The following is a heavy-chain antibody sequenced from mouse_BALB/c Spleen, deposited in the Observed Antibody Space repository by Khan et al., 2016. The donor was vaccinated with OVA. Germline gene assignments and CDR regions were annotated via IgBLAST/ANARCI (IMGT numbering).Heavy chain of an antibody. D-gene: IGHD2-14*01. Sequence: QVQLKESGAELARPGASVKMSCKASGYTFTSYTIHWIKERPGQGLEWIGYINPSNGYTNYNQKFRDKVTLTIDKSSTTAYLQLNSLTSDDSAAFNSVRYGAYHRNDGLIAYWGQGTLVTVSA. J-gene: IGHJ3*01. CDR1: GYTFTSYT. V-gene: IGHV1-4*01. CDR3: VRYGAYHRNDGLIAY. CDR2: INPSNGYT.